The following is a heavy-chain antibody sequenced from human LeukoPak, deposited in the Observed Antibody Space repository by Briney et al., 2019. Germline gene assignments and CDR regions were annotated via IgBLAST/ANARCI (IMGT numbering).Heavy chain of an antibody. D-gene: IGHD1-26*01. CDR1: GFTFSSYG. CDR3: AKASSGSYEPAFDI. V-gene: IGHV3-30*18. CDR2: ISYDGSNK. J-gene: IGHJ3*02. Sequence: PGGSLRLSCAASGFTFSSYGMPWVRQAPGKGLEWVAVISYDGSNKYYADSVKGRFTISRDNSKNTLYLQMNSLRAEDTAVYYCAKASSGSYEPAFDIWGQGTMVTVSS.